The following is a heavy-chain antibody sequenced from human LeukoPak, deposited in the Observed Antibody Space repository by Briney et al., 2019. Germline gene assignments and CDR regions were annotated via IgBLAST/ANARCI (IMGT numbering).Heavy chain of an antibody. CDR3: ARRGLGITGTIYNWFDP. CDR1: GYSFTSYW. CDR2: IYPGDSDT. Sequence: GESLKISCKGSGYSFTSYWVGWVRQMPGKGLEWMGIIYPGDSDTRYSPSFQGQVTISADKSISTAYLQWSSLKASDTAMYYCARRGLGITGTIYNWFDPWGQGTLVTVSS. D-gene: IGHD1-7*01. J-gene: IGHJ5*02. V-gene: IGHV5-51*01.